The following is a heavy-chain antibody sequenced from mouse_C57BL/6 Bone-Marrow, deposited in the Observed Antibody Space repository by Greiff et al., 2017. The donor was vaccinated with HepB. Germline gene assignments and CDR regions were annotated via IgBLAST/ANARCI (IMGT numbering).Heavy chain of an antibody. V-gene: IGHV3-6*01. Sequence: DVQLQESGPGLVKPSQSLSLTCSVTGYSITSGYYWNWIRQFPGNKLEWMGYISYDGSNNYNPSLKNRISITRDTSKNQFFLKLNSVTTEDTATYYCARDRLDYGSSYYFDYWGQGTTLTVSS. J-gene: IGHJ2*01. CDR1: GYSITSGYY. D-gene: IGHD1-1*01. CDR3: ARDRLDYGSSYYFDY. CDR2: ISYDGSN.